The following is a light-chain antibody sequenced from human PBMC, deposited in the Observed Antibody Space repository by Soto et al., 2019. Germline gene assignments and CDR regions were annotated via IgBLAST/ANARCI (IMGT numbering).Light chain of an antibody. J-gene: IGKJ2*03. Sequence: EIVMTQSPATLSVSPGVRATLSCRASQSVSNNLAWYQQKPGQAPRLLIYDASTRATRIPARFSGSGSGMEFTLTISSLQSEDFAVYYCQQYNNWPLYSFGQGTRLEIK. CDR1: QSVSNN. V-gene: IGKV3-15*01. CDR2: DAS. CDR3: QQYNNWPLYS.